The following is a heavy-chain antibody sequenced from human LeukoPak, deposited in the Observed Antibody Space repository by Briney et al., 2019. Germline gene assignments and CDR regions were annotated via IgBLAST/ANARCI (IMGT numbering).Heavy chain of an antibody. CDR3: AKDDCTNGVCYTRDY. CDR1: GFTFSSYA. CDR2: IIGSGGST. Sequence: GGPLRLSCAASGFTFSSYAMTWVRQAPGKGLEWVSAIIGSGGSTYYADSVKGRFTISRDNSKNTLYLQMNSLRAEDTAVYYCAKDDCTNGVCYTRDYWGQGTLVTVSS. J-gene: IGHJ4*02. V-gene: IGHV3-23*01. D-gene: IGHD2-8*01.